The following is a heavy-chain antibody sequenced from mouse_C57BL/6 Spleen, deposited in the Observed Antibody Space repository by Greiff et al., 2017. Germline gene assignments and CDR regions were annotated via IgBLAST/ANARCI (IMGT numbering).Heavy chain of an antibody. J-gene: IGHJ2*01. CDR1: GYTFTDYD. V-gene: IGHV1-15*01. Sequence: VKLMESGAELVRPGASVTLSCTASGYTFTDYDMHWVKQTPVHGLEWIGAFDPETGGTAYNPKFKGQAILTADKSSNTDYMKLRGLASEDSAIDYCTRHSSGLDYWGQGTTLTVSA. D-gene: IGHD3-2*02. CDR2: FDPETGGT. CDR3: TRHSSGLDY.